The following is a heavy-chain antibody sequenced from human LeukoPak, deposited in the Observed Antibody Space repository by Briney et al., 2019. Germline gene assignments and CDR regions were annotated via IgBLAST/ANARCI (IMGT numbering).Heavy chain of an antibody. Sequence: PGGSLRPSCAASGFTFSSYSMNWVRQAPGKGLKWVSYISSSSSTIYYADSVKGRFTISRDNAKNSLYLQMNSLRAEDTAVYYCARGGDFWSGSCYDYWGQGTLVTVSS. CDR1: GFTFSSYS. V-gene: IGHV3-48*01. CDR2: ISSSSSTI. D-gene: IGHD3-3*01. J-gene: IGHJ4*02. CDR3: ARGGDFWSGSCYDY.